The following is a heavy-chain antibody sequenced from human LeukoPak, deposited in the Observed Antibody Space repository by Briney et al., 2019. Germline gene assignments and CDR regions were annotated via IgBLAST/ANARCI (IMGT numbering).Heavy chain of an antibody. Sequence: GGSLRLSCAASGFTFSDYYMSWIRQAPGKGLEWVSYISSSGSTIYYADSVKGRFTISRDNAKNSLYLQMNSLRAEDTAVYYCARSASGSYDYYYYMDVWGKGTTVTISS. J-gene: IGHJ6*03. CDR1: GFTFSDYY. D-gene: IGHD1-26*01. CDR2: ISSSGSTI. CDR3: ARSASGSYDYYYYMDV. V-gene: IGHV3-11*04.